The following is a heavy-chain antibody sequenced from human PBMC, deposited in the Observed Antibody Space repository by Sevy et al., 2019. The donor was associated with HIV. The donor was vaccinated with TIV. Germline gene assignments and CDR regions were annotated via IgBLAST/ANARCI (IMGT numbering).Heavy chain of an antibody. Sequence: GGSLRLSCAASGFTFSSYGMHWVRQAPGKGLEWVAVIWYDGSNKYYADSVKGRFTISRDNSKNTLYLQMNSLRAEDTAVYCCAGQYYYDGGGYPRYYYGMDVWGQGTTVTVSS. J-gene: IGHJ6*02. CDR2: IWYDGSNK. V-gene: IGHV3-33*01. D-gene: IGHD3-22*01. CDR1: GFTFSSYG. CDR3: AGQYYYDGGGYPRYYYGMDV.